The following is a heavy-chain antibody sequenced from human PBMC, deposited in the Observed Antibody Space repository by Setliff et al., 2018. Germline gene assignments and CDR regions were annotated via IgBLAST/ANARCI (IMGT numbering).Heavy chain of an antibody. Sequence: GASVKVSCKTSGYPFVGYFIYWMRQAPGQGLEWVGWIDPKSGRTKYAVKFQGRVTMTRDTSSSTIYMEVNSLTSDDTAVYFCAKQGDLAFDYWGQGTRVTVSS. CDR1: GYPFVGYF. J-gene: IGHJ4*02. D-gene: IGHD3-16*01. CDR3: AKQGDLAFDY. V-gene: IGHV1-2*02. CDR2: IDPKSGRT.